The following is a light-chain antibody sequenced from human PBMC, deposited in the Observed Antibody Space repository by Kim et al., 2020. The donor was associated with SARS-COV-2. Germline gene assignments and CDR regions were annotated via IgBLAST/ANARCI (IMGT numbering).Light chain of an antibody. CDR1: QGVSSS. V-gene: IGKV3D-11*01. CDR3: KLRSNWHP. Sequence: EIVLTQSPATLSLSPGERATLSCRASQGVSSSLAWYQQKPGQAPRLLIYDASNRATGIPARFSGSGPGTDFTLTISSLEPEDFAVYYCKLRSNWHPLGQGTRLGIK. CDR2: DAS. J-gene: IGKJ5*01.